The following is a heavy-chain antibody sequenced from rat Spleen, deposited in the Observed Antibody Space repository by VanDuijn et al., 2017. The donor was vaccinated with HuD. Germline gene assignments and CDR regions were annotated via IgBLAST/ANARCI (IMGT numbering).Heavy chain of an antibody. CDR3: AVAGYGY. V-gene: IGHV5-58*01. CDR1: GFTFSNYW. Sequence: EVQLVETGGGLVQPGRSLKLSCVASGFTFSNYWMYWVRQAPGKGLEWVSSISADGVKTYYPDSVKGRFTISRANSENTVYLQMNSLRSEDTATYYCAVAGYGYWGQGASVTVSS. CDR2: ISADGVKT. J-gene: IGHJ4*01. D-gene: IGHD4-3*01.